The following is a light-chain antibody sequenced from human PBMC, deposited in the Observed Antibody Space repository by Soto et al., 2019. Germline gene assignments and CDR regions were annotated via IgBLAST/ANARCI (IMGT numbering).Light chain of an antibody. CDR3: QQGYSTRLS. Sequence: DIEMTQSPSSLSASVGDRVTITCRASQSISTYLNWYQQKGGKAPKLLLHGASSLQSGVPLRFSGSGSGTDFTLTISSVQPEDFATYYCQQGYSTRLSFGGGTKVELK. J-gene: IGKJ4*01. CDR1: QSISTY. V-gene: IGKV1-39*01. CDR2: GAS.